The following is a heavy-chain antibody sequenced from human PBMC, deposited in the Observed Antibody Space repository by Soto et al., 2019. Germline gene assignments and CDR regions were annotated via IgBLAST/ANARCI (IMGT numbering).Heavy chain of an antibody. CDR2: IYWNDDK. V-gene: IGHV2-5*01. J-gene: IGHJ4*02. Sequence: SGTTLVNPTQTLTLTCTFSGFSLSTSGVGVGWIRQPPGKALEWLALIYWNDDKRYSPSLKSRLTITKDTSKIQVVLTMTNMDPVDTATYYCARYSSGWYYFDYWGQGTLVTVSS. D-gene: IGHD6-19*01. CDR1: GFSLSTSGVG. CDR3: ARYSSGWYYFDY.